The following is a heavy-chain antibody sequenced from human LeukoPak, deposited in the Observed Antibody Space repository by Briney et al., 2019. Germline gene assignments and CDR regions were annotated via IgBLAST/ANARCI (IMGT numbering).Heavy chain of an antibody. CDR1: GGSIRSGDYS. CDR2: IYYSGST. V-gene: IGHV4-31*03. D-gene: IGHD4-17*01. J-gene: IGHJ5*02. CDR3: ARVLYGDYWFDP. Sequence: YPSETLSLTCTVSGGSIRSGDYSWNWIRQHPGKGLEWIGYIYYSGSTYYNPSLTSRVTMSVDTSKNQFSLKLSSVTAADTAVYYCARVLYGDYWFDPWGQGTLVTVSS.